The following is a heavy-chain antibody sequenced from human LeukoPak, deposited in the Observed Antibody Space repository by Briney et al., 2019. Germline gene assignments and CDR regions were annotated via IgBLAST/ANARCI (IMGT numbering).Heavy chain of an antibody. V-gene: IGHV1-46*01. CDR2: INPSGGST. CDR3: ARVTVGAKRYFDY. CDR1: GYTFTSYY. Sequence: GASVKVSCKASGYTFTSYYMHWVRQAPGQGREWMGIINPSGGSTSYAQKFQGRVTMTRDTSTSTVYMELSSLRSEDTAVYYYARVTVGAKRYFDYWGQGTLVTVSS. J-gene: IGHJ4*02. D-gene: IGHD1-26*01.